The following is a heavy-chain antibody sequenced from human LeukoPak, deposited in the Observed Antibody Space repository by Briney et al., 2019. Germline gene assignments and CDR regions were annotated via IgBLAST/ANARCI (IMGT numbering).Heavy chain of an antibody. V-gene: IGHV4-39*07. CDR2: IYYSGST. J-gene: IGHJ1*01. Sequence: SETLSLTCTVSGGSISSSSYYWGWIRQPPGKGLEWIGSIYYSGSTYYNPSLKSRVTISVDTSKNQFSLKLSSVTAADTAVYYCARGDSTVTPKYFQYWGQGTLVTVSS. CDR1: GGSISSSSYY. CDR3: ARGDSTVTPKYFQY. D-gene: IGHD4-23*01.